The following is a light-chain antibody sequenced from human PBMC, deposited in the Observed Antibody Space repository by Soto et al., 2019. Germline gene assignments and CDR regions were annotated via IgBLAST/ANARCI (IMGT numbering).Light chain of an antibody. CDR2: AAS. CDR3: QQSYSTWT. Sequence: DIQMTQSPSSLSASVGDRVTITCRASQSISSYLNWYQQKPGKAPKLLTYAASSLQSGVPSRFSGSGSGTDFTLTISILQPEDFATYYCQQSYSTWTFGQGTKVDIK. J-gene: IGKJ1*01. CDR1: QSISSY. V-gene: IGKV1-39*01.